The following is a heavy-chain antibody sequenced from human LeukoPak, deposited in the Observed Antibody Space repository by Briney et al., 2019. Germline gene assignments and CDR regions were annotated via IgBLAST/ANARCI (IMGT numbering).Heavy chain of an antibody. V-gene: IGHV3-21*01. CDR2: ISSSSRYI. CDR1: GFTFSSYS. J-gene: IGHJ4*02. Sequence: GGSLRLSCAASGFTFSSYSMNWVRQAPGKGLEWVSSISSSSRYIYYADSVKGRFTISRDNAKNSLYLQMNSLRAEDTAVYYCARGTAMVKNYFDYWGQGTLVTVSS. D-gene: IGHD5-18*01. CDR3: ARGTAMVKNYFDY.